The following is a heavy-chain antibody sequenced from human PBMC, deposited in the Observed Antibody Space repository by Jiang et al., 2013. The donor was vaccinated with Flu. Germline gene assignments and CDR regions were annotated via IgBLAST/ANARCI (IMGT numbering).Heavy chain of an antibody. Sequence: EWMGIIYPGDSDTRYSPSFQGQVTISADKSISTAYLQWSSLKASDTAMYYCARPLVTAGDGSGYYYPKYFQHWGQGTLVTVSS. V-gene: IGHV5-51*01. J-gene: IGHJ1*01. D-gene: IGHD3-22*01. CDR2: IYPGDSDT. CDR3: ARPLVTAGDGSGYYYPKYFQH.